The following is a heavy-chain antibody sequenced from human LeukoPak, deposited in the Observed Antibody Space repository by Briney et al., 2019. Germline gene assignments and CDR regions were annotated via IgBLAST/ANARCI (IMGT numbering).Heavy chain of an antibody. CDR3: ASYDYVWGSYSDY. J-gene: IGHJ4*02. D-gene: IGHD3-16*01. V-gene: IGHV3-64*02. Sequence: GGSLRLSCTASGFSFRSYAMHWVRQAPGKGLEYVSAISRSGNTTYYADSVKGRFIVSRDNSKKTLFLQMSDLRPEDTAVYYCASYDYVWGSYSDYWGQGTLVTVSS. CDR2: ISRSGNTT. CDR1: GFSFRSYA.